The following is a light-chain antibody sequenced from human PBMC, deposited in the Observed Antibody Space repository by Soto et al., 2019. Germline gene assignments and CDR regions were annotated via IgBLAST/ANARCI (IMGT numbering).Light chain of an antibody. V-gene: IGKV3-20*01. CDR3: RQYGSAPWT. J-gene: IGKJ1*01. CDR2: GAS. Sequence: PGERGALSCRASQSVSSNYVAWYQQKPGQAPRLLISGASNRATGTPDRFRGSGSGTDFTLTITRLEPEDFAVYYCRQYGSAPWTFGQGTKVDIK. CDR1: QSVSSNY.